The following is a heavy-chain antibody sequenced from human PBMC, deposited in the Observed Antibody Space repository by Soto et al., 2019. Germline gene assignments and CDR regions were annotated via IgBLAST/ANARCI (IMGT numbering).Heavy chain of an antibody. Sequence: QVTLKESGPVVVKPTETLTLTCTVSGFSLSHARVGVSWIRQPPGKALEWLAHIFSKDEKSCSTSLKNRLTISKDTSKSQVVLTMTNVDPVDSGTYYCSLIKDCSRTDCYLASFDPWGQGTLVTVSS. D-gene: IGHD2-2*01. CDR3: SLIKDCSRTDCYLASFDP. J-gene: IGHJ5*02. CDR2: IFSKDEK. V-gene: IGHV2-26*01. CDR1: GFSLSHARVG.